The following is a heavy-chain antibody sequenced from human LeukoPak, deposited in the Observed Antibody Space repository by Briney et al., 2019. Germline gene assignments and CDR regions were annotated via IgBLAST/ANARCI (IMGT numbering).Heavy chain of an antibody. V-gene: IGHV4-59*08. CDR1: GGSISSYY. Sequence: SETLSLTCTVSGGSISSYYWSWIRQPPGKGLEWIGYIYYSGSTNYNPSLKSRVTILVDTSKNQFSLKLSSVTAADTAVYYCARHLWNKSYYYYGMDVWGQGTTVTVSS. CDR2: IYYSGST. J-gene: IGHJ6*02. D-gene: IGHD1-1*01. CDR3: ARHLWNKSYYYYGMDV.